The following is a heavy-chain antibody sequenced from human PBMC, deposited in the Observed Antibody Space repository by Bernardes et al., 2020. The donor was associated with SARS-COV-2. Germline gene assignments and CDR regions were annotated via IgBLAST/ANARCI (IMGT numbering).Heavy chain of an antibody. CDR2: MNQDGSTK. J-gene: IGHJ4*02. CDR3: VRDRRSERLVDY. CDR1: GFAFNTYW. Sequence: GGSLRLSCAASGFAFNTYWMTWVRRAPGKGLEWVASMNQDGSTKTYVDSVKGRFTISRDNASDSLYLQVHSLRDEATAVYYCVRDRRSERLVDYWGQGTLVTVSS. V-gene: IGHV3-7*01. D-gene: IGHD1-26*01.